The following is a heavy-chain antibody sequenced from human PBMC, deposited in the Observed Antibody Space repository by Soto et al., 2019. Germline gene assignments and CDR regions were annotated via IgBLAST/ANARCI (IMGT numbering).Heavy chain of an antibody. D-gene: IGHD3-9*01. V-gene: IGHV3-7*01. J-gene: IGHJ4*02. CDR3: ARDQRYSQFNY. Sequence: PGGSLRLSCAASGFTFNNYWMSWVRQAPGKGLEWVANINQDGSEKNYVDSVKGRFTISRDNAKNSLYLQMNSLRAEDTAVYYCARDQRYSQFNYWGQGTLVTVSS. CDR2: INQDGSEK. CDR1: GFTFNNYW.